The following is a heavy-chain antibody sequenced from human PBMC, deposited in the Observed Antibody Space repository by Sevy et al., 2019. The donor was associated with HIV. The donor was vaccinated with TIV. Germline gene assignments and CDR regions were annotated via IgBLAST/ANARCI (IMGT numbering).Heavy chain of an antibody. CDR3: ARWTMGITMIQGEFDS. Sequence: SETLSLTCTVSGGSISNSAYYWGWIRQPPGKRLEWIGNIYYIGNTYYKPSLKSRVTISVDTSKNHFSLKLTSVTAADTAVYYCARWTMGITMIQGEFDSWGQGTLVTVSS. CDR2: IYYIGNT. D-gene: IGHD3-10*01. J-gene: IGHJ5*01. V-gene: IGHV4-39*02. CDR1: GGSISNSAYY.